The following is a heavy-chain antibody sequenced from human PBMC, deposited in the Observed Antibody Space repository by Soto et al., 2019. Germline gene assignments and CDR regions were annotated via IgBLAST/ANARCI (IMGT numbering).Heavy chain of an antibody. V-gene: IGHV1-69*04. CDR2: IIPILGIA. D-gene: IGHD4-17*01. CDR1: GGTFSSYT. Sequence: ASVKVSCKASGGTFSSYTISWVRQAPGQGLEWMGRIIPILGIANYAQKFQGRVTITADKSTSTAYMELSSLRSEGTAVYYCARDLPVTGNAFDIWGQGTMVTVSS. CDR3: ARDLPVTGNAFDI. J-gene: IGHJ3*02.